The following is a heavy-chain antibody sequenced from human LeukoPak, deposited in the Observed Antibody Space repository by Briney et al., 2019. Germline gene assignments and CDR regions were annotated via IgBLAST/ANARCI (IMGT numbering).Heavy chain of an antibody. D-gene: IGHD6-13*01. CDR3: ARSENNSERVRPAAVGTDY. Sequence: GGSLRLSCAASGFTFSTYAMHWVRQAPGKGLEWVAVISYDGSNKYYADSVKGRFTISRDNSENTLYLQMNSLRAEDTAVYYCARSENNSERVRPAAVGTDYWGQGTLVTVSS. CDR1: GFTFSTYA. CDR2: ISYDGSNK. V-gene: IGHV3-30-3*01. J-gene: IGHJ4*02.